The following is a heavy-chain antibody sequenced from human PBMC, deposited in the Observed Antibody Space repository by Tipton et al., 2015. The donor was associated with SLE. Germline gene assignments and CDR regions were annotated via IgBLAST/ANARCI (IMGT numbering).Heavy chain of an antibody. CDR1: GYTFTGYY. J-gene: IGHJ4*02. Sequence: QSGPEVKKPGASVKVSCKASGYTFTGYYMHWVRQAPGQGLEWMGRINPNTGDTNYAQKFQDRVTMTRDTSISTVYLELDSLISDDTAIYYCARGDYGGTTETDYWGQGTLVTVSS. D-gene: IGHD4-23*01. CDR2: INPNTGDT. V-gene: IGHV1-2*06. CDR3: ARGDYGGTTETDY.